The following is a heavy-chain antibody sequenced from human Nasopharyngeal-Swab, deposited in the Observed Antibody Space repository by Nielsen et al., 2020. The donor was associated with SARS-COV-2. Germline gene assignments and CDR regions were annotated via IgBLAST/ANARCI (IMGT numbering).Heavy chain of an antibody. J-gene: IGHJ3*02. D-gene: IGHD2-15*01. Sequence: GESLKISCAASGFTFSSYAMSWVRHAPGKGLEWVSAISCSGGSTYYADSVKGRFTISRDNSKNTLYLQMNSLRAEDTAVYYCAKSLKALVAAWKDAFDIWGQGTMVTVSS. CDR1: GFTFSSYA. CDR2: ISCSGGST. CDR3: AKSLKALVAAWKDAFDI. V-gene: IGHV3-23*01.